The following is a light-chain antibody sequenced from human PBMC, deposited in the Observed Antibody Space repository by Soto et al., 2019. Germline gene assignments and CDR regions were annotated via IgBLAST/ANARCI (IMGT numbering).Light chain of an antibody. J-gene: IGLJ1*01. Sequence: QSALTQPASVSGSPGQSITISCTGTSSDVGVYNYVSWYQQHPGKAPTVMIYDVSNRPSGVSNRFSGSKSGNTASLTISGLQDEDEADYYCSSYTSSSTYVVGTGTKLTVL. CDR2: DVS. CDR1: SSDVGVYNY. V-gene: IGLV2-14*01. CDR3: SSYTSSSTYV.